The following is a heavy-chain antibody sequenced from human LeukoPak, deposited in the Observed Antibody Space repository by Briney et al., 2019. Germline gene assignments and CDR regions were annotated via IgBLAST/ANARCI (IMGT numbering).Heavy chain of an antibody. CDR2: IYSSGST. CDR1: GGSISSGSYY. D-gene: IGHD1-26*01. Sequence: SETLSLTCTVSGGSISSGSYYWNWIRQPAGKGLEWIGRIYSSGSTNYNPSLKSRVTISVDTSKNQFSLKLNSVTAADTAVYYCARTKYSVYYYYLDVWGKGTTVTVSS. CDR3: ARTKYSVYYYYLDV. J-gene: IGHJ6*03. V-gene: IGHV4-61*02.